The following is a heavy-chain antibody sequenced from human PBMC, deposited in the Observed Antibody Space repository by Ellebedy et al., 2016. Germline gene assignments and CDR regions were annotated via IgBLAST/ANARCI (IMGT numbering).Heavy chain of an antibody. J-gene: IGHJ4*02. CDR1: GFTFSNAW. Sequence: GESLKISCAASGFTFSNAWMSWVRQAPGKGLEWVGRIKSKTDGGTTDYAAPVKGRFTISRDDSKNTLYLQMNSLKTEDTAVYYCTTVYDYVWGSYGYFDYWGQGTLVTVSS. CDR3: TTVYDYVWGSYGYFDY. V-gene: IGHV3-15*01. CDR2: IKSKTDGGTT. D-gene: IGHD3-16*01.